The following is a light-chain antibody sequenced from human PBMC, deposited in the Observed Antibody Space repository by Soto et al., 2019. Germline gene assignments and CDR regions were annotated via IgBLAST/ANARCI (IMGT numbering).Light chain of an antibody. CDR1: QSISSY. J-gene: IGKJ2*01. CDR3: QQSYSTPPYT. V-gene: IGKV1-39*01. CDR2: AAS. Sequence: DIQMNQSPSSLSASVGDRVTITCRASQSISSYLNWYQQKPGKAPKLLIYAASSLQSGVPSRFSGSGSGTDVTLNISSLQPEDFATYYCQQSYSTPPYTFGQGTKLEIK.